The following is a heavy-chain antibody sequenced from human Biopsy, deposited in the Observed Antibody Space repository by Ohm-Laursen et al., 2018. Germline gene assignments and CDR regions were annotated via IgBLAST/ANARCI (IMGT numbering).Heavy chain of an antibody. J-gene: IGHJ2*01. CDR2: ISSDGSSQ. Sequence: SLRLSCSASGFTFSSYGMHWVRQAPGKGLGWVALISSDGSSQYYADSVKGRFTISRDSSKNTLYLQMNSLRAEDTAVYFCARDGKRWDYSTYFSWHFDLWGRGTLVTVSS. D-gene: IGHD4-11*01. CDR3: ARDGKRWDYSTYFSWHFDL. V-gene: IGHV3-30*03. CDR1: GFTFSSYG.